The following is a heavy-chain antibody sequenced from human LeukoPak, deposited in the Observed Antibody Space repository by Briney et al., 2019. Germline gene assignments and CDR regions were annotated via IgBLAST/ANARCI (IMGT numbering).Heavy chain of an antibody. CDR2: ISYDGSNK. V-gene: IGHV3-30-3*01. CDR3: ARDRDYYGSGSYTPDY. D-gene: IGHD3-10*01. CDR1: GFTFSGYA. J-gene: IGHJ4*02. Sequence: GGSLRLSCAASGFTFSGYAMHWARQAPGKGLEWVAVISYDGSNKYYADSVKGRFTISRDNSKNTLYLQVNSLRAEDTALYYCARDRDYYGSGSYTPDYWGQGTLVTVSS.